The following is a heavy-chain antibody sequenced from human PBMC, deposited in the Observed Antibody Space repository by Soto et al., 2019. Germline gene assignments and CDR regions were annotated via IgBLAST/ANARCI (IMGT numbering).Heavy chain of an antibody. J-gene: IGHJ4*01. CDR2: IHYNGRT. D-gene: IGHD2-8*01. CDR1: GVSVSDYH. V-gene: IGHV4-59*02. CDR3: KKNGRYNLEY. Sequence: SGTLSLTCSVSGVSVSDYHWTWIRLTPKKELQWIGFIHYNGRTDSSPSLKSRVTISLDMSKNHVSLILKSMTAADTAVYYCKKNGRYNLEYWGQGTLVTVSS.